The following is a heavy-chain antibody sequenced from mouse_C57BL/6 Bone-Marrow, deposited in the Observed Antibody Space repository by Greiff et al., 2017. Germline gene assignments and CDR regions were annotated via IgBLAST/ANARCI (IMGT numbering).Heavy chain of an antibody. J-gene: IGHJ2*01. CDR1: GYTFTDYY. Sequence: VQLQQSGPELVKPGASVKISCKASGYTFTDYYMNWVKQSHGKSLEWIGDINPNNGGTSYNQKFKGKATLTVDKSYSTAYMELRSLTSEDSAVYYCARGVTTVVFDYWGQGTTLTVSS. D-gene: IGHD1-1*01. CDR2: INPNNGGT. V-gene: IGHV1-26*01. CDR3: ARGVTTVVFDY.